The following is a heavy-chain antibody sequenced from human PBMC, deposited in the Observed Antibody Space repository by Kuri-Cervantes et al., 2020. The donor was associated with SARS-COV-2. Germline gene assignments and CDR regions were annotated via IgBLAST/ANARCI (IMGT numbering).Heavy chain of an antibody. CDR3: ASEGYCSGGSCYSLDV. V-gene: IGHV4-38-2*01. CDR2: IYHSGST. D-gene: IGHD2-15*01. Sequence: ESLKISCAASGFTFSSYGMHWIRQPPGKGLEWIGSIYHSGSTYYNPSLKSRVTISVDTSKNQFSLKLSSVTAADTAVYYCASEGYCSGGSCYSLDVWGQGTLVTVSS. CDR1: GFTFSSYG. J-gene: IGHJ4*02.